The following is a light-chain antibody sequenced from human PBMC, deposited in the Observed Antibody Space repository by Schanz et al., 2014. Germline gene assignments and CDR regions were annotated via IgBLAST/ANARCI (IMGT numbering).Light chain of an antibody. J-gene: IGKJ1*01. CDR3: QQSNTIPWT. Sequence: DIQMTQSPSSLSASVGDRVTITCRASQTISNFLNWYQHAPGKAPKLLIYAASSLQSGVSPRFSGSGSGTDFTLTISSLHPEDIATYYCQQSNTIPWTFGQGTKVEIK. CDR2: AAS. V-gene: IGKV1-39*01. CDR1: QTISNF.